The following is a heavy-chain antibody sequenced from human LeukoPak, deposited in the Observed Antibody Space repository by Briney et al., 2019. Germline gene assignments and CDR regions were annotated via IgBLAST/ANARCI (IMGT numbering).Heavy chain of an antibody. Sequence: GGSLRLSCAASGFTFDDYAMHWVRQAPGKGLEWVSGISWNSGSIGYADSVKGRFTISRDNAKNSLYLQMNSLRAEGTALYYCAKGGGSSGWYDYWGQGTLVTVSS. J-gene: IGHJ4*02. V-gene: IGHV3-9*01. CDR3: AKGGGSSGWYDY. D-gene: IGHD6-19*01. CDR1: GFTFDDYA. CDR2: ISWNSGSI.